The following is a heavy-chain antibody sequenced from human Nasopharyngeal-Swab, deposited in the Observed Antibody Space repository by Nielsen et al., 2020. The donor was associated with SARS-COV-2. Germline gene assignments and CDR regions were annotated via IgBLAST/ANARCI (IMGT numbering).Heavy chain of an antibody. CDR2: INAGNGNT. V-gene: IGHV1-3*01. CDR1: GYTFTSYA. J-gene: IGHJ4*02. Sequence: ASVKVSCKASGYTFTSYAMHWVRQASGQRLEWMGWINAGNGNTKYSQKFQGRVTITRDTSASTAYMELSSLRSEDTAVYYCARDGGAVAGPDYWGQGTLVTVSS. D-gene: IGHD6-19*01. CDR3: ARDGGAVAGPDY.